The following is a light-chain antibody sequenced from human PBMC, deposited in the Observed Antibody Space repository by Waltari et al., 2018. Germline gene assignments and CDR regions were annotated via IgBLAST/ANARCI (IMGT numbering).Light chain of an antibody. CDR1: QDIINY. CDR3: QQYENLPYT. Sequence: DIQMTQSPSSLSASVGDRVTITCQASQDIINYLNWYQQTPRKAPKLLIYDASNLATGVPSRFSGGGSGTDFSFTISSLHPEDVGTYYCQQYENLPYTFGQGTKLEIK. CDR2: DAS. V-gene: IGKV1-33*01. J-gene: IGKJ2*01.